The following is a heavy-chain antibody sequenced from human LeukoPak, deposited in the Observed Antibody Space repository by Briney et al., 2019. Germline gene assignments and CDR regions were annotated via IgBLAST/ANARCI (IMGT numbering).Heavy chain of an antibody. CDR2: ISGSGSYT. CDR1: GFTFSTYA. J-gene: IGHJ6*03. V-gene: IGHV3-23*01. Sequence: PGGSLRLSCAASGFTFSTYAMIWVRQAPGKGLEWVSDISGSGSYTYYADSVKGRFTISRDNSKNTLYLQMDSLRAEDTAVYYCAKAPYDNYYYYMGVWGKGTTVTVSS. D-gene: IGHD5-12*01. CDR3: AKAPYDNYYYYMGV.